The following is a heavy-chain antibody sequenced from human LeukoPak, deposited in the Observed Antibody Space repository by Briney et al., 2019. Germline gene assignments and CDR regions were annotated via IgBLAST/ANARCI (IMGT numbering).Heavy chain of an antibody. CDR1: GYSISSGYY. Sequence: SETLSLTCAVFGYSISSGYYWGWIRQPPGKGLEWIGSIYHSGSTYYNPSLKSRVTISVDTSKNQFSLKLSSVTAADTAVYYCATSGFGETPFDYWGQGTLVTVSS. J-gene: IGHJ4*02. D-gene: IGHD3-10*01. CDR3: ATSGFGETPFDY. V-gene: IGHV4-38-2*01. CDR2: IYHSGST.